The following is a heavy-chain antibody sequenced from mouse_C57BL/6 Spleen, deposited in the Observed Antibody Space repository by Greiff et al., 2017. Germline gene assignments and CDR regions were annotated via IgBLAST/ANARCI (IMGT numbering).Heavy chain of an antibody. Sequence: VKLMESGPGLVQPSQSLSITCTVSGFSLTSYGVHWVRQSPGKGLEWLGVIWSGGSTDYNAAFISRLSISKDNSKSQVFFKMNSLQADDTAIYYCARRVATPYAMDYWGQGTSVTVSS. CDR2: IWSGGST. D-gene: IGHD1-1*02. CDR3: ARRVATPYAMDY. J-gene: IGHJ4*01. V-gene: IGHV2-2*01. CDR1: GFSLTSYG.